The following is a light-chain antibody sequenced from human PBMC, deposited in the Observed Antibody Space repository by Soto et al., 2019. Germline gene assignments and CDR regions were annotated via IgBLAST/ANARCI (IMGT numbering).Light chain of an antibody. V-gene: IGKV3-15*01. Sequence: EIVMTQSPATLSVSPGERATLFCRASQSISSNLAWYQQKPGQAPRLLIYGASTRATGIPATFSGSGSGTEFTLTISSLQSEDFAVYYCQQYNNWPFTFGPGTKVDIK. CDR1: QSISSN. J-gene: IGKJ3*01. CDR3: QQYNNWPFT. CDR2: GAS.